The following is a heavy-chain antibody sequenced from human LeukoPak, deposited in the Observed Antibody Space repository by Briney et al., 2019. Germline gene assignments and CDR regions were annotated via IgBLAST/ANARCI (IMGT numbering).Heavy chain of an antibody. CDR2: INHRGST. CDR3: ARGRITTFGVVIPLDS. D-gene: IGHD3-3*01. Sequence: SATLSLTCGVYGGSFSAYYWSWIRQAPEKGLEWIGEINHRGSTNYNPSLKSRVTISLDTSENQFSLKLSSATAADTAVYYCARGRITTFGVVIPLDSWGQGALVTVSS. V-gene: IGHV4-34*01. CDR1: GGSFSAYY. J-gene: IGHJ4*02.